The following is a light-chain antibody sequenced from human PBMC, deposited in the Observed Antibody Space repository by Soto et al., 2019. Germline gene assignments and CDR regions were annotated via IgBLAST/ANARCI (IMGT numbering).Light chain of an antibody. V-gene: IGKV1-39*01. CDR2: AAS. CDR3: QQLNTYPVT. Sequence: DIQMTHSPSSLSASVVDRVTITCRASQSISSYLNWYQQKPGKAPKLLIYAASSLQSGVPSRFSGSGSGTHFTLVISSLQPEDFATYYCQQLNTYPVTFGGGTMVDIK. CDR1: QSISSY. J-gene: IGKJ4*01.